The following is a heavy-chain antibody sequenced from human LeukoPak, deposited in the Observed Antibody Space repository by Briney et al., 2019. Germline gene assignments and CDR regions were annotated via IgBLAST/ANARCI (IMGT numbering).Heavy chain of an antibody. CDR3: ARAAVPYYYYYMDV. Sequence: GEPLQISSKGSGYRFTSYWIGWVRPMPGKGLEWMGIIYPGDSDTRYSPSFQGQVTISADKSISTAYLQWSSLKASDTAMYYCARAAVPYYYYYMDVWGKGTTVTVSS. D-gene: IGHD6-19*01. CDR2: IYPGDSDT. V-gene: IGHV5-51*01. CDR1: GYRFTSYW. J-gene: IGHJ6*03.